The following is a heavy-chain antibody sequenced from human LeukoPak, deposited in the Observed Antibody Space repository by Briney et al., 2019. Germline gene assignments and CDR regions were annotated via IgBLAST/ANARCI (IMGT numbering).Heavy chain of an antibody. Sequence: ASVKVSCKASGYTFTGYYMHWVRQASGQGPEWMGWINPNSGGTNYAQKFQGRVTMTRDTSISTAYMELSRLRSDDTAVYYCARDIVVVPAAIRWFDPWGQGTLVTVSS. CDR2: INPNSGGT. CDR3: ARDIVVVPAAIRWFDP. CDR1: GYTFTGYY. V-gene: IGHV1-2*02. J-gene: IGHJ5*02. D-gene: IGHD2-2*01.